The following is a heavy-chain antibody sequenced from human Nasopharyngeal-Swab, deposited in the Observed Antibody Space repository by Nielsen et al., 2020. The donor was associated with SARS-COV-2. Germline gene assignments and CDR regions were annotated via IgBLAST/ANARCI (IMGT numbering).Heavy chain of an antibody. CDR2: IIPILGIA. V-gene: IGHV1-69*04. CDR3: ARIAVAGLGYYYYGMDV. Sequence: SVKVSCKASGGTFISYAISWVRRAPGQGLEWMGRIIPILGIANYAQKFQGRVTITADKSTSTAYMELSSLRSEDTTVYYCARIAVAGLGYYYYGMDVWGQGTTVTVSS. CDR1: GGTFISYA. D-gene: IGHD6-19*01. J-gene: IGHJ6*02.